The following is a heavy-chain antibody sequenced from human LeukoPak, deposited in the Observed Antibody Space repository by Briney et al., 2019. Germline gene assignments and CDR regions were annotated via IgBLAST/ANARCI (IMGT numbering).Heavy chain of an antibody. Sequence: SETLSLTCSVSGGSISSGDYYWAWVRQPPGKGLEWIGEIYHSGSTNYNPSLKSRVAISVDKSKNQFSLKLSSVTAADTAVYYCARVSSGATTVDYWGQGTLVTVSS. D-gene: IGHD1-26*01. J-gene: IGHJ4*02. CDR1: GGSISSGDYY. CDR3: ARVSSGATTVDY. CDR2: IYHSGST. V-gene: IGHV4-39*07.